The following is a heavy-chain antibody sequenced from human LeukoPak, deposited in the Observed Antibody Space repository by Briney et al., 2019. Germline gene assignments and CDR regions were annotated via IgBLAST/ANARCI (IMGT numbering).Heavy chain of an antibody. Sequence: SSETLSLTCTVSGGSISSYYWSWIRQPPGKGLEWIGYIYYSGSTNYNPSLKSRVTISVDTSKNQFSLKLISVTAADTAVYYCARKPSIRGGFHWGQGTLVTVSS. V-gene: IGHV4-59*12. CDR3: ARKPSIRGGFH. CDR1: GGSISSYY. CDR2: IYYSGST. J-gene: IGHJ4*02. D-gene: IGHD2-2*01.